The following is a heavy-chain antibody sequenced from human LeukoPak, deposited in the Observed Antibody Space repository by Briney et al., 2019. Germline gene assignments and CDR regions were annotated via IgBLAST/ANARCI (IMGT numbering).Heavy chain of an antibody. CDR1: GFTFSSYT. V-gene: IGHV3-48*02. J-gene: IGHJ4*02. D-gene: IGHD5-18*01. CDR2: ISSSSSTI. Sequence: GGSLRLSCAASGFTFSSYTMNWVPQSPGKGLEWLSYISSSSSTIYYADSVKGRFTISRDNAKNSLYLQMNSLRDEDTAVYYCARYVDTTMLTWGQGTLVTVSS. CDR3: ARYVDTTMLT.